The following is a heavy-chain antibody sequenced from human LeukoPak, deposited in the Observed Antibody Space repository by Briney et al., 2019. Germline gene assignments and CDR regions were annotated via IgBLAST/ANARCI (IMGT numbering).Heavy chain of an antibody. V-gene: IGHV1-2*06. Sequence: ASVKVSCKASGYTFTSYYMHWVRQAPGQGLEWMGRINPNSGGTNYAQKFQGRVTMTRDASISTAYMELSRLRSDDTAVYYCARDLIVGATLGWFDPWGQRTLVTVSS. CDR1: GYTFTSYY. J-gene: IGHJ5*02. D-gene: IGHD1-26*01. CDR2: INPNSGGT. CDR3: ARDLIVGATLGWFDP.